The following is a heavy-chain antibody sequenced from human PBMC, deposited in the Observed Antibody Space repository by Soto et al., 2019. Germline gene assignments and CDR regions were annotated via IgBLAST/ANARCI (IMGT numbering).Heavy chain of an antibody. CDR3: ARDRIPKDIDV. CDR1: GFTVSSNY. V-gene: IGHV3-66*01. J-gene: IGHJ6*02. Sequence: EVQLVESGGGFVQPGGSLRLSCAASGFTVSSNYMSWVRQAPGKGLEWVSVIYSGGSTYYADSVKGRFTISRDNSKNTLYLHLNSLRAEDTAVYYCARDRIPKDIDVWGQGTTVTVSS. CDR2: IYSGGST.